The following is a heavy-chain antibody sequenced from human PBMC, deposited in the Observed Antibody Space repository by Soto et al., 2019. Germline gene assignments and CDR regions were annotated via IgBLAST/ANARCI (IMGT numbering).Heavy chain of an antibody. CDR3: ARSYSSGWEFDY. V-gene: IGHV3-11*01. CDR1: GFTFSNYY. J-gene: IGHJ4*02. CDR2: ISSTGRTI. D-gene: IGHD6-19*01. Sequence: GGSLRLSCGASGFTFSNYYMSWIRQAPGKGLEWVSYISSTGRTIYYADSVKGRSTVSRDNAQNSLSLKLNSLRVEDTAVYYCARSYSSGWEFDYWGQGTQVTVSS.